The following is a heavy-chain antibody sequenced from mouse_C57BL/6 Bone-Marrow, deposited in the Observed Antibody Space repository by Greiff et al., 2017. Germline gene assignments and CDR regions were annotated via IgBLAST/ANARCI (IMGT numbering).Heavy chain of an antibody. CDR1: GFTFSSYG. V-gene: IGHV5-6*01. CDR3: ARHNWDWYFDV. J-gene: IGHJ1*03. CDR2: ISSGGSYT. D-gene: IGHD4-1*01. Sequence: EVQGVESGGDLVKPGGSLKLSCAASGFTFSSYGMSWVRQTPDKRLEWVATISSGGSYTYYPDSVKGRFTISRENAKNTLYLQMSSLKSEDTAMYYCARHNWDWYFDVWGTGTTVTVSS.